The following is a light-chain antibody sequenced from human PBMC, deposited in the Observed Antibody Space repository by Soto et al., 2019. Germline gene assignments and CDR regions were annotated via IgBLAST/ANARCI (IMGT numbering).Light chain of an antibody. Sequence: TQSPATLSASSGEEITLSCRASQSVKNYLAWYQHKPGQAPRLLFYDASIRTTGIPARFSAGGSRTEFTLVISNLRYEDAAVYYWQEYDAWPPWTFGQGTKVELK. J-gene: IGKJ1*01. V-gene: IGKV3D-15*03. CDR3: QEYDAWPPWT. CDR1: QSVKNY. CDR2: DAS.